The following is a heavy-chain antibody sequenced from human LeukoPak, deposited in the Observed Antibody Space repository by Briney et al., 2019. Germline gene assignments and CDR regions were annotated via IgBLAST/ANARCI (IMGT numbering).Heavy chain of an antibody. CDR3: ARSHCSGGSCYLILMEDYFDH. CDR2: IYSGGGT. D-gene: IGHD2-15*01. CDR1: GFTVSSNY. J-gene: IGHJ4*02. Sequence: GGSLRLSCAASGFTVSSNYMSWVRQAPGKGLEWVSVIYSGGGTYYADPVKGRFTISRDNSKNTLYLQMNSLRAEDTAVYYCARSHCSGGSCYLILMEDYFDHWGQGTLVTVSS. V-gene: IGHV3-66*01.